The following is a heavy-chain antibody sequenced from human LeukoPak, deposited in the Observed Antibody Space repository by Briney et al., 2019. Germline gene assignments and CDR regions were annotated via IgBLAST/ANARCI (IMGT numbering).Heavy chain of an antibody. V-gene: IGHV4-38-2*01. J-gene: IGHJ4*02. D-gene: IGHD3-9*01. CDR2: IYHSGST. CDR3: ARVSSDWFYFHS. Sequence: SETLSLTCAVSGYFISSGNYWDWIRQPPGKGLEWIGSIYHSGSTYYNPSLKSRVTISVDTSKNQFSLKLNSVTATDTAVYYCARVSSDWFYFHSWGQGTLVTVSS. CDR1: GYFISSGNY.